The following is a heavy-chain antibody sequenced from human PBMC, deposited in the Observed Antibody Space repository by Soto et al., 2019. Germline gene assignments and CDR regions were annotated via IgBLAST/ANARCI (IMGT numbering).Heavy chain of an antibody. CDR3: ATGVTMVRGPIEWGY. Sequence: GASVKVSCKVSGYTLTELSMHWVRQAPGKGLEWMGGFDPEDGETIYAQKFQGRVTMTEDTSTDTAYMELSSLRSEDTAVYYCATGVTMVRGPIEWGYWGQGTLVTVSS. D-gene: IGHD3-10*01. V-gene: IGHV1-24*01. J-gene: IGHJ4*02. CDR1: GYTLTELS. CDR2: FDPEDGET.